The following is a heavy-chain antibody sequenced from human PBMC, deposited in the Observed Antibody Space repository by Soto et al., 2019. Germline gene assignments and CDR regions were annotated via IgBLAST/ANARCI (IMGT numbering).Heavy chain of an antibody. Sequence: EVQLVESGGDLVHPGGSVRLSCAASGFTFGTHWMSWVRQAPGKGLEWAANIKGDASENYYADSVRGRFTISRDNAKSSLYLQMNSLRVEDTAVYYCAKDVRWGQGTLVTVSS. CDR2: IKGDASEN. CDR3: AKDVR. J-gene: IGHJ4*02. CDR1: GFTFGTHW. V-gene: IGHV3-7*05.